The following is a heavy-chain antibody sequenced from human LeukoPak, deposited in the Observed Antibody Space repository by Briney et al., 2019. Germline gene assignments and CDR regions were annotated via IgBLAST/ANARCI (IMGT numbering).Heavy chain of an antibody. CDR1: GFTFSSYG. J-gene: IGHJ6*04. CDR3: AKAAVAANYYYYGMDV. V-gene: IGHV3-30*18. Sequence: GRSLRLSCAASGFTFSSYGMHWVRQAPGKGLEWVAVISYDGSNKYYADSVKGRFTISRDNSKNTLYLQMNSLRAEDTAVYYCAKAAVAANYYYYGMDVWGKGTTVTVSS. CDR2: ISYDGSNK. D-gene: IGHD6-19*01.